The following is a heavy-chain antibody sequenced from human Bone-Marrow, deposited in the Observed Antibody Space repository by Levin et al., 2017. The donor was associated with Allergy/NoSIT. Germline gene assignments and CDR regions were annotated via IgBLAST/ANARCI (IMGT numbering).Heavy chain of an antibody. CDR1: GGSVSSTSGA. V-gene: IGHV6-1*01. CDR2: TYYRSKWYS. Sequence: PSQTLSLTCAISGGSVSSTSGAWNWIRQSPSRGLEWLGRTYYRSKWYSTYAVSVKGRITINPDTSKNQFSLQLNSVTPEDTAVYYCARTESGYIDYWGQGTLVTVST. CDR3: ARTESGYIDY. J-gene: IGHJ4*03.